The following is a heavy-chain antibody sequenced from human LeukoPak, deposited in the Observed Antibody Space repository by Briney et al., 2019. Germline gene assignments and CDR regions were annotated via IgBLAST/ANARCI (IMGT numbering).Heavy chain of an antibody. V-gene: IGHV3-48*03. Sequence: PGGSLRLSCVASGFIFSDEMNWVRQAPGKGLEWVSYIGRSEAFKYYAASVKGRFTVSRDNAKNSLYLQMNSLSAEDTGVYFCAREVHGSGKNGMDVRGQGTTVSVSS. CDR1: GFIFSDE. J-gene: IGHJ6*02. CDR3: AREVHGSGKNGMDV. D-gene: IGHD4-23*01. CDR2: IGRSEAFK.